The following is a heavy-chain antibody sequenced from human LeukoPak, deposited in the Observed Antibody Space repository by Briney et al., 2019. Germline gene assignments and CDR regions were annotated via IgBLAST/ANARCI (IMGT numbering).Heavy chain of an antibody. CDR3: ARGSSGFVNGLDI. V-gene: IGHV3-74*01. CDR1: GFTFSSYW. CDR2: IKSDGSST. J-gene: IGHJ3*02. Sequence: GGSLRLSCAASGFTFSSYWMHWVRQAPGKGLVWVSRIKSDGSSTSYADSVKGRFIISRDNAKNTLYLQMNSLRAEDTAVYSCARGSSGFVNGLDIWGQGTRVTVSS. D-gene: IGHD3-22*01.